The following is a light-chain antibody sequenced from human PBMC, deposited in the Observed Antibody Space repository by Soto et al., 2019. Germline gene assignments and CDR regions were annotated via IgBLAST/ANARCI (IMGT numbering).Light chain of an antibody. CDR1: SSDVGGYNY. CDR2: EVS. V-gene: IGLV2-14*01. CDR3: SSYTISTTSLYV. J-gene: IGLJ1*01. Sequence: QSALTQPASVSGSPGQSITISCTGTSSDVGGYNYVSWYQQHPGKAPKLMIYEVSNRPSGVSNRFSGSKSGNTASLTISGLQAEDEAYYYCSSYTISTTSLYVFGTGTKLTVL.